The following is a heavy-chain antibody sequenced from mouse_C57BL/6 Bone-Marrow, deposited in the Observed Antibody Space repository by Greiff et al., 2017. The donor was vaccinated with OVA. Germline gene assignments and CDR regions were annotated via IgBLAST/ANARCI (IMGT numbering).Heavy chain of an antibody. Sequence: EVHLVESGGGLVQPGGSMKLSCAASGFTFSDAWMDWVRQSPEKGLEWVAEIRNKANNHATYYAESVKGRFTISRDDSKSSVYLQMNSLRAEDTGIYYCTGGSSYFFDYWGQGTTLTVSS. V-gene: IGHV6-6*01. CDR2: IRNKANNHAT. J-gene: IGHJ2*01. CDR3: TGGSSYFFDY. CDR1: GFTFSDAW. D-gene: IGHD1-1*01.